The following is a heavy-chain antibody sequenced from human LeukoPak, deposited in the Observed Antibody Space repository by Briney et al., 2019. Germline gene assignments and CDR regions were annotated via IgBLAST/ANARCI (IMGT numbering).Heavy chain of an antibody. J-gene: IGHJ6*03. D-gene: IGHD5-12*01. CDR1: GYSFTSYW. CDR3: ARHESSWRYYYYMDV. CDR2: IYPGDSDT. V-gene: IGHV5-51*01. Sequence: GESLKISCKGSGYSFTSYWIGWVRQMPGKGLEWMGIIYPGDSDTRYSPSFQGQVTISADKSIGTAYLQWSSLKASDTAMYYCARHESSWRYYYYMDVWGKGTTVTVSS.